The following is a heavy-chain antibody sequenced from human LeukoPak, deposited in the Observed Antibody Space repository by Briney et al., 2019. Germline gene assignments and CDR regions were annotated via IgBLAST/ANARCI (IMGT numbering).Heavy chain of an antibody. CDR2: IYHSGST. CDR1: GYSISSGYY. Sequence: SETLSLTCTVSGYSISSGYYWGWIRQPPGKGLEWIGSIYHSGSTYYNPSLKSRVTISVDTSKNQFSLKLSSVTAADTAVYYCARDLGRATNPYRNNGMDVWGQGTTVTVSS. V-gene: IGHV4-38-2*02. CDR3: ARDLGRATNPYRNNGMDV. D-gene: IGHD5-12*01. J-gene: IGHJ6*02.